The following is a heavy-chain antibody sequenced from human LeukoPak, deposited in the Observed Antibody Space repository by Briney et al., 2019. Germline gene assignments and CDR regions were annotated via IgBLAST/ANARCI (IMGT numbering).Heavy chain of an antibody. CDR2: IYPDDSDT. V-gene: IGHV5-51*01. J-gene: IGHJ4*02. CDR3: ARRIGSGWYDY. CDR1: GYRFSDSW. Sequence: KSGESLNISCKGSGYRFSDSWIGWVRQRPGKGLEWMGAIYPDDSDTRYSPSFQGQVTISADKSISTANLQWSSLKASDTAMYYCARRIGSGWYDYWGQGTLVTVSS. D-gene: IGHD6-19*01.